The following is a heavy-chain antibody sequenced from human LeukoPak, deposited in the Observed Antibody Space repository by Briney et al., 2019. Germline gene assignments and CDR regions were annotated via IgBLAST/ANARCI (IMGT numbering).Heavy chain of an antibody. J-gene: IGHJ4*02. CDR2: ISGYNGNT. D-gene: IGHD1-1*01. V-gene: IGHV1-18*01. CDR3: ARYNDRDGTPDY. CDR1: GYTFTSYG. Sequence: ASVKVSCKASGYTFTSYGVSWVRQAPGQGLEWMGWISGYNGNTKYAQKVQGRVTMTTDTSTSTAYMEVRSLRSDDTAVYFCARYNDRDGTPDYWGQGTLVADSS.